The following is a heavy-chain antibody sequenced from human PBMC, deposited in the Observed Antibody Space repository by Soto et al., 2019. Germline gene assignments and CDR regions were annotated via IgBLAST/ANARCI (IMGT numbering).Heavy chain of an antibody. J-gene: IGHJ6*02. CDR3: ARGSVGYYYYGMDV. CDR2: INAGNGNT. CDR1: GYTFTSYA. V-gene: IGHV1-3*01. D-gene: IGHD1-26*01. Sequence: GASVKVSCKASGYTFTSYAMHWVRQAPGQRLEWMGWINAGNGNTKYSQKFQGRVTITRDTSASTAYMELSSLRSEDTAVYYCARGSVGYYYYGMDVWGQGTTVTSP.